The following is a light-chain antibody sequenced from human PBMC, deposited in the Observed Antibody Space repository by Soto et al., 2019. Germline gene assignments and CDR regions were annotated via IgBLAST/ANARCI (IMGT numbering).Light chain of an antibody. CDR3: QQSYSTPRT. Sequence: DIQMTQSPASLSAFVGDRVTITCRASRSITNYLYWYQQKPGRAPKLLIYAASRLQGGVPSRFSGSGSRTDFTLTFSSLQPEDSATYYCQQSYSTPRTFGQGTKVDIK. CDR2: AAS. V-gene: IGKV1-39*01. CDR1: RSITNY. J-gene: IGKJ1*01.